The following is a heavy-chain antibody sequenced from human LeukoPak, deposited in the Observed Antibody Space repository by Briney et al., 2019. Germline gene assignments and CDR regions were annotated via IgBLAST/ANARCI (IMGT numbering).Heavy chain of an antibody. Sequence: GGSLRLSCTASGFTFSNYAMHWVRQAPGKGLEYVAAISSNGGSTYYANSVKGRVTISRDNSKNTLHLQMGSLRAEDMAVYYCARLFCSITSCFFAYWGQGTLVTVSS. CDR2: ISSNGGST. CDR1: GFTFSNYA. CDR3: ARLFCSITSCFFAY. V-gene: IGHV3-64*01. D-gene: IGHD2-2*01. J-gene: IGHJ4*02.